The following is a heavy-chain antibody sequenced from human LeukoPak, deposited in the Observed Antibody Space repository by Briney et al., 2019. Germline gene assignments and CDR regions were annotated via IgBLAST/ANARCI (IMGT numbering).Heavy chain of an antibody. Sequence: GSLRLSCAASGFTFSSYAMSWVRQAPGKGLEWVSAISGSGGSTHYADSVKGRFTISRDNAKNTLYLQMNSLRAGDTAVYYCARGGLFAYYFDYWGQGTLVTVSS. V-gene: IGHV3-23*01. CDR2: ISGSGGST. J-gene: IGHJ4*02. D-gene: IGHD3-10*02. CDR1: GFTFSSYA. CDR3: ARGGLFAYYFDY.